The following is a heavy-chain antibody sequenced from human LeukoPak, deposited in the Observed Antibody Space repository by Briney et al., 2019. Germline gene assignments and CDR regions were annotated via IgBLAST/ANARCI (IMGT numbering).Heavy chain of an antibody. Sequence: SETLSLTCAVYGGSFSGYYWSWIRQPPGKGLEWIGEINHSGSTNYNPSLKSRVTISVDTSKNQFSLKLSSVTAADTAVYYCARGHDVGVADAFDIWGQGTMVTVSS. J-gene: IGHJ3*02. CDR2: INHSGST. D-gene: IGHD6-19*01. CDR1: GGSFSGYY. CDR3: ARGHDVGVADAFDI. V-gene: IGHV4-34*01.